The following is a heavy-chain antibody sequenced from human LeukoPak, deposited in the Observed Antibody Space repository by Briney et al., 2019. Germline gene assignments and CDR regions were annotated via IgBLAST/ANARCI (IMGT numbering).Heavy chain of an antibody. CDR1: GFTFDDYA. CDR2: ISWNSGSI. D-gene: IGHD5-24*01. V-gene: IGHV3-9*01. CDR3: AKDMAVEMATTRGFDY. J-gene: IGHJ4*02. Sequence: GRSLRLSCAASGFTFDDYAMHWVRQAPGKDLEWVSGISWNSGSIGYADSVKGRFTISRDNAKNSLYLQMNSLRAEDTALYYCAKDMAVEMATTRGFDYWGQGTLVTVSS.